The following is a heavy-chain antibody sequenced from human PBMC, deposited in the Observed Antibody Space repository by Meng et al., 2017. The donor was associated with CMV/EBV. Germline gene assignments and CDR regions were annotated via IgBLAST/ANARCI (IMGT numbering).Heavy chain of an antibody. Sequence: YGRHWVRQAPGKGLEWVAVISYDGSNKYYADSVKGRFTISRDNSKNTLYLQMNSLRAEDTAVYYCAKASTQYYDILTGYPGGWFDPWGQGTLVTVSS. D-gene: IGHD3-9*01. CDR2: ISYDGSNK. CDR3: AKASTQYYDILTGYPGGWFDP. V-gene: IGHV3-30*18. CDR1: YG. J-gene: IGHJ5*02.